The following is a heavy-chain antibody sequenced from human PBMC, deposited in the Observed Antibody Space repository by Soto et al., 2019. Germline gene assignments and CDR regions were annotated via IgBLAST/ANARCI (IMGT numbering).Heavy chain of an antibody. CDR1: GFTFTSYW. V-gene: IGHV3-74*01. CDR2: INSDGTTA. CDR3: ARGIKNYYGVDV. J-gene: IGHJ6*02. Sequence: EVQLVKSGGDLVQPGGSLRLSCAASGFTFTSYWVHWVRQAPGKGLVWVSRINSDGTTANYADSVTGRFTISRDNAKNTVYLQMNSLRVEDTAVYYCARGIKNYYGVDVWGQGTTVTVSS.